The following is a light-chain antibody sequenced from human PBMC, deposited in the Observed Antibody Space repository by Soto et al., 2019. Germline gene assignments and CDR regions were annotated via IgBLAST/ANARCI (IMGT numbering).Light chain of an antibody. Sequence: QSVLTQPPSASGTPGQRVTISCSGSNSNIGSNTVNWYQQFPGTAPRFLIYGDDQRPSGVPDRFSASKSGTSASLAISGLQSEDEGDYYCAVWDDTLRGGVFGGGTKLTVL. J-gene: IGLJ2*01. V-gene: IGLV1-44*01. CDR2: GDD. CDR1: NSNIGSNT. CDR3: AVWDDTLRGGV.